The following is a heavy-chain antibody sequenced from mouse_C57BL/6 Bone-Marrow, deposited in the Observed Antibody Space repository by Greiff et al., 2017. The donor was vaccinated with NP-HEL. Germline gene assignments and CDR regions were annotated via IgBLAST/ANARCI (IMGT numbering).Heavy chain of an antibody. V-gene: IGHV7-3*01. J-gene: IGHJ3*01. CDR2: IRNKANGYTT. CDR3: ARSGRNYWFAY. Sequence: EVQLVESGGGLVQPGGSLSLPCAASGFTFTDYYMSWVRQPPGKALEWLGFIRNKANGYTTEYSASVKGRFTISRDNSQSILDLQMNALRAEDSAAYYCARSGRNYWFAYWGQGTLVTVSA. CDR1: GFTFTDYY. D-gene: IGHD1-3*01.